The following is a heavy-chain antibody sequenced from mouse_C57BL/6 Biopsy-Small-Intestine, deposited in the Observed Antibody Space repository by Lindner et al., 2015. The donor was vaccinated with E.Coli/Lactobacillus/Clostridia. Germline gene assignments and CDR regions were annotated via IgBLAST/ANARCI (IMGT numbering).Heavy chain of an antibody. V-gene: IGHV1-31*01. J-gene: IGHJ2*01. D-gene: IGHD3-2*02. CDR2: IYPYNGIS. CDR3: ARSEGSSGFFDY. Sequence: QESGPELVKPGASVKISCKASGHSFTGYYMHWVKQSHGNILDWIGFIYPYNGISSYNQKFKGKATLAVDKSPSTAYTELRSLTSEDSAVYYCARSEGSSGFFDYWGQGTTLTVSS. CDR1: GHSFTGYY.